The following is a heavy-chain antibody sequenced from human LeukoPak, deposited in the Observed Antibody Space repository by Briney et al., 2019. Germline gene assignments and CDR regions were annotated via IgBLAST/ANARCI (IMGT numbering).Heavy chain of an antibody. D-gene: IGHD3/OR15-3a*01. CDR3: TRARGGDWGSQLWDFDL. CDR1: GFTFSYYD. V-gene: IGHV3-13*01. J-gene: IGHJ2*01. Sequence: PGGSLRLSCAASGFTFSYYDMHWVRQGTGKGLEWVSAINNAGDTYYPGSVKGRFTISRENAKNSLYLQMNSLRAGDTAMYYCTRARGGDWGSQLWDFDLWGRGTLVTVSS. CDR2: INNAGDT.